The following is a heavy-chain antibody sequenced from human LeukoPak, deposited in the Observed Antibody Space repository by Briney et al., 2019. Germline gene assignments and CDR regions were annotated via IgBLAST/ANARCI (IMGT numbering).Heavy chain of an antibody. CDR3: ARDRGYNRGVDTATVRYFGVLDY. J-gene: IGHJ4*02. CDR1: GYTFTSYG. V-gene: IGHV1-18*01. CDR2: ISAYNGNT. D-gene: IGHD5-18*01. Sequence: ASVKVSCKASGYTFTSYGISWVRQARGQGLEWMGWISAYNGNTNYAQKLQGRVTMTTDTSTSTAYMELRSLRSDDTAVYYCARDRGYNRGVDTATVRYFGVLDYWGQGTLVTVSS.